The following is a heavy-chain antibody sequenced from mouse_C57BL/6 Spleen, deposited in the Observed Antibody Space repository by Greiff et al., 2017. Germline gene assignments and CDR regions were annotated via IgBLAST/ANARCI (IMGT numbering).Heavy chain of an antibody. D-gene: IGHD2-12*01. J-gene: IGHJ1*03. Sequence: VQLQQSGAELAKPGASVKLSCKASGYTFTSYWMHWVKQRPGQGLEWIGYINPSSGYTKYNQKFKDKAPLTADKSSSTAHMQLSSLTYEDSAVYYCARSAYYRYFDVWGTGTTVTVSS. V-gene: IGHV1-7*01. CDR2: INPSSGYT. CDR3: ARSAYYRYFDV. CDR1: GYTFTSYW.